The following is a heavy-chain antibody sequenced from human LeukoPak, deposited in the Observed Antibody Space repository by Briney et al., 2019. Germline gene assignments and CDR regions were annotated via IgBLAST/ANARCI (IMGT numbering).Heavy chain of an antibody. CDR1: GSTFSSYE. D-gene: IGHD3-10*01. V-gene: IGHV3-48*03. J-gene: IGHJ4*02. CDR3: AREGTYNFDY. Sequence: GGSLRLSCAASGSTFSSYEMNWVRQAPGKGLEWVSYITSSGSTKYYADSVKGRFTISRDNAKNSLYLQMTSLRAEDTAVYYCAREGTYNFDYWGQGTLVTVSS. CDR2: ITSSGSTK.